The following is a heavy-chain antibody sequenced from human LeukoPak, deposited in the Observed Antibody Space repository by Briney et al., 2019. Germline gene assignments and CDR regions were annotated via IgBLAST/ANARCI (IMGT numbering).Heavy chain of an antibody. D-gene: IGHD6-13*01. V-gene: IGHV3-30-3*01. CDR1: GITFSTYS. CDR2: ISYDGSTK. Sequence: GGSLRLSCAASGITFSTYSMHWVRQAPGKGLEWVAVISYDGSTKYYADSVKGRFTISRDNSKNTLYLQMNSLRPEDTAIYYCAKAFSSSWYGFDYWGQGTLVTVSS. CDR3: AKAFSSSWYGFDY. J-gene: IGHJ4*02.